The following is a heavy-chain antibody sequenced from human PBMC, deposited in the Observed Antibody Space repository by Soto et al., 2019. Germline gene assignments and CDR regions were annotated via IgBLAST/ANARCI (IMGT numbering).Heavy chain of an antibody. CDR1: GFSFDGYG. CDR2: ISWNSGDI. CDR3: AKDNDLDRDGPFDY. D-gene: IGHD2-2*03. Sequence: EVQLVESGGGSVQPGRSLRLSCAASGFSFDGYGMHWVRQGPGKGLEWVSGISWNSGDIYYADSVKGRFTISRDNAKRSLYLQLNSLRTEDTALYYCAKDNDLDRDGPFDYWGQGILVNVSS. J-gene: IGHJ4*02. V-gene: IGHV3-9*01.